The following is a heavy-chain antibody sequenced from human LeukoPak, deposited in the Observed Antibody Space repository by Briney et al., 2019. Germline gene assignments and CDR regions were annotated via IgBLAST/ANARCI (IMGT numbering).Heavy chain of an antibody. CDR3: ARHSLPSGSYFDY. CDR2: IYTSGST. CDR1: GGSISSYY. Sequence: SETLSLTCTVSGGSISSYYWSWIRQPPGKGLEWIGYIYTSGSTNHNPSLKSRVTISVDTSKNQFSLKLSSVTAADTAVYYCARHSLPSGSYFDYWGQGTLVTVSS. D-gene: IGHD1-26*01. V-gene: IGHV4-4*09. J-gene: IGHJ4*02.